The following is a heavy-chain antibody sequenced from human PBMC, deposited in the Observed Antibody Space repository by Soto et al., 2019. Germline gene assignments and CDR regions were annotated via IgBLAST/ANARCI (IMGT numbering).Heavy chain of an antibody. Sequence: SETLSLTCTVSGGSVSSGSYYWSWIRQPPGKGLEWIGYIYYSGSTNYNPSLKSRVTISVDTSKNQFSLKLSSVTAADTAVYYCARATLGFGELSHNWFDPWGQGTLVTVSS. CDR2: IYYSGST. V-gene: IGHV4-61*01. J-gene: IGHJ5*02. D-gene: IGHD3-10*01. CDR3: ARATLGFGELSHNWFDP. CDR1: GGSVSSGSYY.